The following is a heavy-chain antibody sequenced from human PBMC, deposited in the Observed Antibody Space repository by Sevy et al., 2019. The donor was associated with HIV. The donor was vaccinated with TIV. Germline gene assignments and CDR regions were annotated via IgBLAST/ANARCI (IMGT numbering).Heavy chain of an antibody. CDR1: GFTFSSYD. J-gene: IGHJ5*02. CDR3: TRNGGAFDNGFDP. CDR2: ISSSGSSI. D-gene: IGHD2-8*01. Sequence: GSLRLSCTASGFTFSSYDMNWVRQAPGKGLEWVSKISSSGSSIYYADSVKGRFTISRDNPKNSLNLQMNSLRAEDTAVYYCTRNGGAFDNGFDPWGQGTLVTVSS. V-gene: IGHV3-48*03.